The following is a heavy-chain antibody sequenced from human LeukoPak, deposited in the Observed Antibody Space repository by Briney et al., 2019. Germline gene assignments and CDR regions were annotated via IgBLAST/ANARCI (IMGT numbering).Heavy chain of an antibody. CDR2: MNPNSGNT. CDR3: ASLRDGYNSFDY. V-gene: IGHV1-8*03. J-gene: IGHJ4*02. D-gene: IGHD5-24*01. Sequence: ASVKVSCKASGYTFTSYDINWVRQATGQGLEWMGWMNPNSGNTGYAQKFQGRVTITRDTSISTAYMELSSLRSEDTAVYYCASLRDGYNSFDYWGQGTLVTVSS. CDR1: GYTFTSYD.